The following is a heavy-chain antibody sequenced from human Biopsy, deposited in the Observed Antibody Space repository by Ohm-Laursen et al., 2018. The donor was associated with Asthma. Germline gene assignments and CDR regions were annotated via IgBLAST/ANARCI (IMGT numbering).Heavy chain of an antibody. Sequence: PGTLSLTCSLSSGSGGYMRSGNYYWGWIRQPPGKGLEWIGSIYYSGTTYYNPSLGSRVTVSADTSKNQFSWKLTSVTAADTAVYYCVRGSSSWHHGPFHYYYGLDVWGQGTTATVSS. CDR3: VRGSSSWHHGPFHYYYGLDV. V-gene: IGHV4-39*01. CDR1: SGSGGYMRSGNYY. D-gene: IGHD6-13*01. J-gene: IGHJ6*02. CDR2: IYYSGTT.